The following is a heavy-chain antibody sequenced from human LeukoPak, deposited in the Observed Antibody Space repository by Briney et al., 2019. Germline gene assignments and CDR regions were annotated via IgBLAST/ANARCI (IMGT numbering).Heavy chain of an antibody. CDR2: IYHTGST. V-gene: IGHV4-4*08. Sequence: SETLSLTCTVSGGSISTYYWSWIRQPPGKGLEWLGFIYHTGSTTYNPSLKSRVTISLDTSKNQFSLKVDSVTAADTAVYYCARDHPTPTTGYMDVWGKGTTVTVSS. CDR1: GGSISTYY. CDR3: ARDHPTPTTGYMDV. D-gene: IGHD1-26*01. J-gene: IGHJ6*03.